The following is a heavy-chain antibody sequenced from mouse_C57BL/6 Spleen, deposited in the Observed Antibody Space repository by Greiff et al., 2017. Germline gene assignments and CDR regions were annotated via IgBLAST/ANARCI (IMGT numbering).Heavy chain of an antibody. CDR1: GYTFTDYN. Sequence: DVKLQESGPELVKPGASVKMSCKASGYTFTDYNMHWVKQSHGKSLEWIGYINPNNGGTSYNQKFKGKATLTVNKSSSTAYMELSSLTSEDSAVYYCAREGNYYGSIDYWGQGTTLTVSS. CDR2: INPNNGGT. CDR3: AREGNYYGSIDY. V-gene: IGHV1-22*01. D-gene: IGHD1-1*01. J-gene: IGHJ2*01.